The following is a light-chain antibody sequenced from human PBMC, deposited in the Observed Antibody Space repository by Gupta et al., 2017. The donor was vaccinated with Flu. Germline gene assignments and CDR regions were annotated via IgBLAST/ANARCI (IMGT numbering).Light chain of an antibody. Sequence: QFVLTQSPSASASLGASVKLTCTLSSEYTGHTIAWHQQLPEKGPRSLVKINHAGGLTRGDEIPYRFTGSASGGERYLIISSLQSDDEADYYCQTWGRNVVVFGGGTKLTVL. J-gene: IGLJ2*01. V-gene: IGLV4-69*01. CDR3: QTWGRNVVV. CDR1: SEYTGHT. CDR2: INHAGGL.